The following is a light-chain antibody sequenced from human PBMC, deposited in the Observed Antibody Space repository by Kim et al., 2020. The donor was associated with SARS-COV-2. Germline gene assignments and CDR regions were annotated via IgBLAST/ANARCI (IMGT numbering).Light chain of an antibody. V-gene: IGLV1-40*01. CDR2: SNG. Sequence: TGTVPWIGSSANIGAGDDVHWYQHLPTTAPKLLIYSNGNRPSGVPDRFSGSKSGTSASLAITGLQAEDEADYYCQSYDSSLSGYVFGSGTKVTVL. CDR3: QSYDSSLSGYV. J-gene: IGLJ1*01. CDR1: SANIGAGDD.